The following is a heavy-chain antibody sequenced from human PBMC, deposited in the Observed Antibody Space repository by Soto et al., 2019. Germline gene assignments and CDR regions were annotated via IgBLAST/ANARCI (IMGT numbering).Heavy chain of an antibody. Sequence: SESLSLTCTVSGGSISSSSDYWGWIRQPPGKGLEWIGCIYYSGSTYYNPSLKSRVTISVDTSKNQFSLKLSSVTAADTAVYYCARRPGDGVSGADYYYSVMAVWVKGSTVTVSS. CDR2: IYYSGST. D-gene: IGHD1-26*01. CDR1: GGSISSSSDY. V-gene: IGHV4-39*07. J-gene: IGHJ6*04. CDR3: ARRPGDGVSGADYYYSVMAV.